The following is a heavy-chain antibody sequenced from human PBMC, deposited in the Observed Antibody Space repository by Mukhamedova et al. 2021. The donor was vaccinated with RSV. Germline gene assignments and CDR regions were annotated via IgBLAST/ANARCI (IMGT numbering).Heavy chain of an antibody. D-gene: IGHD2-2*02. CDR2: IK. Sequence: IKDYTDSVKGRFTISRDKSKNTAFLQMNSLSAEDTAVYYCASNDVEYQLLYYFDYWGQGTLVTVSS. J-gene: IGHJ4*02. V-gene: IGHV3-30-3*01. CDR3: ASNDVEYQLLYYFDY.